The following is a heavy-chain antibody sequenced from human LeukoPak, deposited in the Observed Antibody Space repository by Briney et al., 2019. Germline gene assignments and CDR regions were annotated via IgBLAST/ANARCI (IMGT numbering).Heavy chain of an antibody. J-gene: IGHJ4*02. D-gene: IGHD4-17*01. Sequence: SETLSLTCTVSGGSISSSSYYWGWIRQPPGKGLEWIGSIYYSGSTYYNPSLKSRVTISVDTSKNQFSLKLSSVTAADTAVYYCARGNDYGDFTPFDYWAREPWSPSPQ. V-gene: IGHV4-39*07. CDR1: GGSISSSSYY. CDR2: IYYSGST. CDR3: ARGNDYGDFTPFDY.